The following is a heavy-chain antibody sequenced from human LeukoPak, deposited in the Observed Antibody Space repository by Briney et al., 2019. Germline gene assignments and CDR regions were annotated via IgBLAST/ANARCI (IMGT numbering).Heavy chain of an antibody. Sequence: SETLSLTCTVSGGSISSSTYDCAWIRQSPGKGLEWIGEIYHSGSTNYNPSLKSRVTISVDKSKNQFSLKLSSVTAADTAVYYCARVTGTNNWFDPWGQGTLVTVSS. CDR3: ARVTGTNNWFDP. J-gene: IGHJ5*02. CDR2: IYHSGST. D-gene: IGHD1-1*01. CDR1: GGSISSSTYD. V-gene: IGHV4-39*07.